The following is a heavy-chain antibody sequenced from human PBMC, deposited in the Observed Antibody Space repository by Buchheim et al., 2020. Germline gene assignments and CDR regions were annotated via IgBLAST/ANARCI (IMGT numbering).Heavy chain of an antibody. CDR3: ASGATPITMVRGADTSFDP. Sequence: QVQLVQSGAEVKKPGASVKVSCKASGYTFTGYYMHWVRQAPGQGLEWMGWINPNSGGTIYAQKFQGRVTMTRATSISTAYMELSRLRSDDTAVYYCASGATPITMVRGADTSFDPWGQGTL. CDR1: GYTFTGYY. CDR2: INPNSGGT. V-gene: IGHV1-2*02. D-gene: IGHD3-10*01. J-gene: IGHJ5*02.